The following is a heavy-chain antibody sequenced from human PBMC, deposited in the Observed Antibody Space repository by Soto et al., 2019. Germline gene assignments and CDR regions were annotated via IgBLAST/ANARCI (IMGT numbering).Heavy chain of an antibody. J-gene: IGHJ5*02. CDR2: ISSSSSYI. CDR1: GFTFSSYS. V-gene: IGHV3-21*01. D-gene: IGHD3-3*01. Sequence: EVQLVXSGGGLVKPGGSLRLSCAASGFTFSSYSMNWVRQAPGKGLEWVSSISSSSSYIYYADSVKGRXTXXXXNAKXXXXXXXXXXXXXXXXXXXXXXXXGDYDFWSGYYTRALGFDPWGQGTLVTVXS. CDR3: XXXXGDYDFWSGYYTRALGFDP.